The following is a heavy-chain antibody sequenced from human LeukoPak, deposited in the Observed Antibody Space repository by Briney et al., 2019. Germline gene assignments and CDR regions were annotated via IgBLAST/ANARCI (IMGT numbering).Heavy chain of an antibody. Sequence: GSLRLSCAASGFTFTRYNMNWVRQAPGRGLEWVSSISSSGSYISYAQSVEGRFIISRDNAKNSHYLQMNSLRVDDTAVYFCARGTYRSSSPSIGMPYYLDYWGQGILVTVSS. J-gene: IGHJ4*02. D-gene: IGHD6-6*01. V-gene: IGHV3-21*01. CDR3: ARGTYRSSSPSIGMPYYLDY. CDR1: GFTFTRYN. CDR2: ISSSGSYI.